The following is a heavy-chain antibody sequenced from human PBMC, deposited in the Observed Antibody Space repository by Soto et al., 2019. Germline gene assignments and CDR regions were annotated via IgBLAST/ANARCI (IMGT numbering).Heavy chain of an antibody. CDR2: ISYDSDTI. V-gene: IGHV3-48*02. D-gene: IGHD3-3*01. CDR3: ARLYYDYV. CDR1: GFTFGTYS. J-gene: IGHJ6*02. Sequence: PGGSLRLSCAGSGFTFGTYSMNWVRQAAGKGLEWISYISYDSDTIQYADSVKGRFTISRDNAKNSLYLQMNSLRDEDTAVYYCARLYYDYVWGQGTTVPVSS.